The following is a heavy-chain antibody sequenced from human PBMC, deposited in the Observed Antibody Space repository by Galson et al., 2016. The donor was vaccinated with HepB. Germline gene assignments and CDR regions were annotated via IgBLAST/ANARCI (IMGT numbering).Heavy chain of an antibody. Sequence: SVKVSCKASGYKFIYYGITWVRQAPGQGLEWMGWISAYNGNTNYAQKFQGRITMTTDTSTTTAYMDLSSLRSDDTAVYYCATLRDGNSSGSLDHWGQGSLVTVSS. CDR1: GYKFIYYG. CDR3: ATLRDGNSSGSLDH. V-gene: IGHV1-18*01. D-gene: IGHD6-19*01. J-gene: IGHJ5*02. CDR2: ISAYNGNT.